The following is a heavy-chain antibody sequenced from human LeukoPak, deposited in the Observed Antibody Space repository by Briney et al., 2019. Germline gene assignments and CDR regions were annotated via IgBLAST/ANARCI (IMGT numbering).Heavy chain of an antibody. J-gene: IGHJ4*02. V-gene: IGHV3-48*01. D-gene: IGHD6-19*01. CDR3: ARDFGDSSGWYNDY. CDR2: ISSSSSTI. CDR1: GFTFDNYI. Sequence: GGSLRLSCAASGFTFDNYIMNWVRQAPGKGLEWVSYISSSSSTIYYADSVKGRFTISRDNAKNSLYLQMNSLRAEDTAVYYCARDFGDSSGWYNDYWGQGTLVIVSS.